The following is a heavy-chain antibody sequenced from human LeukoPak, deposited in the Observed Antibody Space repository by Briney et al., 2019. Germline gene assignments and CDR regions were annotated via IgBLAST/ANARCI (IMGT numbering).Heavy chain of an antibody. CDR3: ARWTAYYDILTGYRSGLYYFDY. Sequence: SETLSLTCTVSGGSISSSSYYWGWIRQPPGKGLEWIGSIYYSGSTYYNPSLKSRVTISVDTSKNQFSLKLSSVTAADTAVYYCARWTAYYDILTGYRSGLYYFDYWGQGTLVTVSS. V-gene: IGHV4-39*07. D-gene: IGHD3-9*01. CDR2: IYYSGST. CDR1: GGSISSSSYY. J-gene: IGHJ4*02.